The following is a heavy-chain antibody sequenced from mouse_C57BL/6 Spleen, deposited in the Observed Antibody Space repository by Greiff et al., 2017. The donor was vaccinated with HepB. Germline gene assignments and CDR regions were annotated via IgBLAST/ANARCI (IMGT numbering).Heavy chain of an antibody. CDR1: GYTFTSYW. V-gene: IGHV1-52*01. Sequence: LQESGAELVRPGSSVKLSCKASGYTFTSYWMHWVKQRPIQGLEWIGNIDPSDSETHYNQKFKDKATLTVDKSSSTAYMQLSSLTSEDSAVYYCARQYGRNYYAMDYWGQGTSVTVSS. J-gene: IGHJ4*01. D-gene: IGHD1-1*01. CDR2: IDPSDSET. CDR3: ARQYGRNYYAMDY.